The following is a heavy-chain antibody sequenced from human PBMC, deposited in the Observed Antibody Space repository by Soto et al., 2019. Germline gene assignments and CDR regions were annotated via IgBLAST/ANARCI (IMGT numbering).Heavy chain of an antibody. CDR1: GFPFNTYS. CDR2: ITRSSSYI. Sequence: EVQLVESGGGPVKPGGSLRLSCAASGFPFNTYSMNWVRQAPGKGLEWVAFITRSSSYIYYADSVRGRFTLSRDNAKNSLYLQMNSLRAEDTAIYYCARDDGWLILDYWGQGTLVTVSS. J-gene: IGHJ4*02. V-gene: IGHV3-21*06. CDR3: ARDDGWLILDY. D-gene: IGHD6-19*01.